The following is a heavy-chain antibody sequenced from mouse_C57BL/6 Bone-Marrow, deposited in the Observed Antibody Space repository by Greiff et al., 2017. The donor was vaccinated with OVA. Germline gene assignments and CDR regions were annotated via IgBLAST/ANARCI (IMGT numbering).Heavy chain of an antibody. J-gene: IGHJ3*01. Sequence: EVMLVESGGGLVKPGGSLKLSCAASGFTFSSYAMSWVRQTPEKRLEWVATISAGGSYTYYPDNVKGRFTLSRDNAKNNLYLQMSHLKSEDTAMYYCARDGDYYGSSPFAYWGQGTLVTVSA. CDR1: GFTFSSYA. CDR3: ARDGDYYGSSPFAY. CDR2: ISAGGSYT. D-gene: IGHD1-1*01. V-gene: IGHV5-4*01.